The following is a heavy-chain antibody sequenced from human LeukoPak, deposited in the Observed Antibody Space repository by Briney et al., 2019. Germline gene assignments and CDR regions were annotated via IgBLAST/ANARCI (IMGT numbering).Heavy chain of an antibody. V-gene: IGHV3-48*01. CDR3: ARDSSSGWNFDY. CDR1: GFTFSSYA. Sequence: PGGSLRLSCAASGFTFSSYAMSWVRQAPGKGLEWVSYISIITSTIYYADSVKGRFTVSRDNAKNSLYLQMNSLRAEDTAVYYCARDSSSGWNFDYWGQGTLVTVSS. D-gene: IGHD6-19*01. CDR2: ISIITSTI. J-gene: IGHJ4*02.